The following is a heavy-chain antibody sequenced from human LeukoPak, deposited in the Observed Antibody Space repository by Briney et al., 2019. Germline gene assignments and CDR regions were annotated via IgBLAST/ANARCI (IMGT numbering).Heavy chain of an antibody. Sequence: GGSLRLSCAASGFTFSNYSMSWVRQAPGKGLEWASTISGTGGTTYYADSVKGRFTISRDNSKNTLFLQFNSLRADDTAVYYCAKGRGTTVTAAANYWGQGTLVTVSS. CDR1: GFTFSNYS. J-gene: IGHJ4*02. D-gene: IGHD4-17*01. CDR3: AKGRGTTVTAAANY. V-gene: IGHV3-23*01. CDR2: ISGTGGTT.